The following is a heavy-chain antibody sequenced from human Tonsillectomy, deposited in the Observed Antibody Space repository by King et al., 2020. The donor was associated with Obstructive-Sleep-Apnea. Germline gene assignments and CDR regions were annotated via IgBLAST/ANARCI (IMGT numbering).Heavy chain of an antibody. CDR1: GFTFSSYA. J-gene: IGHJ4*02. CDR3: AIQAPYYDFWSGYWGAPPE. D-gene: IGHD3-3*01. Sequence: VQLVESGGGLVQPGGSLRLSCAASGFTFSSYAMSWVRQAPGKGLEWVSAISGSGGSTYYADSVKGRFTISRDNSKNTLYLQMNSLRAEDTAVYYCAIQAPYYDFWSGYWGAPPEWGQGTLVTVSS. CDR2: ISGSGGST. V-gene: IGHV3-23*04.